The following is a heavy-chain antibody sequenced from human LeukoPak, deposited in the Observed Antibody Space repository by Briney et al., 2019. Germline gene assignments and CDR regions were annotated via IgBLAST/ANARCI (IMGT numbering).Heavy chain of an antibody. CDR3: AKSIASAGTNSCYYMDV. D-gene: IGHD6-13*01. CDR2: IYHTGNT. CDR1: GASITSGDYS. J-gene: IGHJ6*03. V-gene: IGHV4-30-2*01. Sequence: KPTETLSLTCAVSGASITSGDYSWNWMRQPPGKGLEWIGYIYHTGNTYYNPSLKSRVTISVDTSKNQFSLRLSSVTAADTAVYFCAKSIASAGTNSCYYMDVWGTGTTVTVSS.